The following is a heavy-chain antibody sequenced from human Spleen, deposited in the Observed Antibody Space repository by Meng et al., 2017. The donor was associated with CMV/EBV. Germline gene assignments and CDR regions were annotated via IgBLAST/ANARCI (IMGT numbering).Heavy chain of an antibody. V-gene: IGHV1-18*01. CDR1: GYTFTNYG. CDR3: ARGKDYGGWFDP. J-gene: IGHJ5*02. CDR2: ITAYSGNT. Sequence: ASVKVSCKASGYTFTNYGITWVRQAPGQGLEWMGWITAYSGNTNYVQKLQGRVTMTTDTSTSTAYMELRSLRSDDTAVYYCARGKDYGGWFDPWGQGTLVTVSS. D-gene: IGHD4-23*01.